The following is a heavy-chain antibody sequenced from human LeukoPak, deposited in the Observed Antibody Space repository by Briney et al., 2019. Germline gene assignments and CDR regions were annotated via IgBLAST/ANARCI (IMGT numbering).Heavy chain of an antibody. D-gene: IGHD6-13*01. Sequence: GGSLRLSCAASGFTFSSYSMNWVRQAPGKGLEWVSSISSSSSYIYYADSMKGRFTISRDNAKNSLYLQMNSLRAEDTAVYYCARASSSWYYFDYWGQGTLVTVSS. J-gene: IGHJ4*02. CDR1: GFTFSSYS. CDR2: ISSSSSYI. V-gene: IGHV3-21*01. CDR3: ARASSSWYYFDY.